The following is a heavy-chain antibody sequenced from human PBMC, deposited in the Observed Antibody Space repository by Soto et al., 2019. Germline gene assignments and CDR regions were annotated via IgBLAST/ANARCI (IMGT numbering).Heavy chain of an antibody. D-gene: IGHD3-22*01. CDR1: GFTSSSYV. CDR2: ISGSGGST. V-gene: IGHV3-23*01. J-gene: IGHJ3*02. CDR3: AKDRTITMLVLRHSFDI. Sequence: EVQLLESGGGLVQPGGSLRLSCAASGFTSSSYVMSWVRQAPGKGLEWVSGISGSGGSTYYADSVKGRFTISRENSENTLYLQMSSLSAEDTSVYYCAKDRTITMLVLRHSFDIWGQGTMVAVSS.